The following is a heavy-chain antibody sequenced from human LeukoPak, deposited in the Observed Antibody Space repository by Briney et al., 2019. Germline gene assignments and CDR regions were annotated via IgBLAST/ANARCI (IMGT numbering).Heavy chain of an antibody. J-gene: IGHJ6*01. CDR2: ISYDGSNK. Sequence: GKSLRLSCAASGFTFSSYAMHWVRQAPGKGLEWVAVISYDGSNKYYADSVKGRFTISRDNSKNTLYLQMNSLRAEDTAVYYCARVRAAAGTYYGMDVWGQGTTVSVCS. D-gene: IGHD6-13*01. CDR3: ARVRAAAGTYYGMDV. V-gene: IGHV3-30*04. CDR1: GFTFSSYA.